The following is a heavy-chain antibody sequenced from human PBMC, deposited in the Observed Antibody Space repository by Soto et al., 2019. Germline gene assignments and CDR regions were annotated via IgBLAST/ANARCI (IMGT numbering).Heavy chain of an antibody. CDR1: GGSISEKY. CDR2: IFANGHT. D-gene: IGHD6-13*01. CDR3: VASLAASGLNRLDP. V-gene: IGHV4-4*07. J-gene: IGHJ5*02. Sequence: SETLSLTCIVSGGSISEKYWNWVRQPPGKGLEWIGLIFANGHTDYNPSLKSRVTMSVDASKNQFSLRLTSMAAADTAVYYCVASLAASGLNRLDPWGRGTLVTVSS.